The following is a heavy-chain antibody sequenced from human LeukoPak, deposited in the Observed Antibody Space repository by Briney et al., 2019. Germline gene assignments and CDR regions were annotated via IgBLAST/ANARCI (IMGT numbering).Heavy chain of an antibody. V-gene: IGHV3-21*01. Sequence: GGSLRLSCAACGFTFSSYSMNWVRQAPGKGLEWVSSISSSSSYIYYADSVKGRFTISRDNAKNSLYLQMNSLRAEDTAVYYCARGYYDSSGYYPLWGQGTLVTVSS. CDR1: GFTFSSYS. CDR2: ISSSSSYI. D-gene: IGHD3-22*01. CDR3: ARGYYDSSGYYPL. J-gene: IGHJ4*02.